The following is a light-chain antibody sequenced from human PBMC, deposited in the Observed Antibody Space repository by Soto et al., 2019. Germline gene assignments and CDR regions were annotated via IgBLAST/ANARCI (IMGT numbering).Light chain of an antibody. CDR3: QHYGGMWT. V-gene: IGKV1-5*01. CDR2: DAS. J-gene: IGKJ1*01. CDR1: QSITNR. Sequence: DIQMTQSPSTLSASVGDRVTITCRASQSITNRLAWYQQKPGKAPKVLIYDASNLEYGVPSRFSGSGFGTEFILTISSLQPDDFATYCCQHYGGMWTFGQGTKVEMK.